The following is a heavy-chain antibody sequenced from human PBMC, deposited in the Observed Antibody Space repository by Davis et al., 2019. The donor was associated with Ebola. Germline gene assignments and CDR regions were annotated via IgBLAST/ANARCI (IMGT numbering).Heavy chain of an antibody. Sequence: GESLKISCAASGFTFSGNGMHWVRQPPGGGLEWVASIKSDVSYIYYAASVRGRFTVSRDNAKNSLYLQMTSLKVEDSAVYFCARKDFGDYAYSDYWGQGTLVTVSS. D-gene: IGHD4-17*01. V-gene: IGHV3-21*01. CDR2: IKSDVSYI. CDR1: GFTFSGNG. J-gene: IGHJ4*02. CDR3: ARKDFGDYAYSDY.